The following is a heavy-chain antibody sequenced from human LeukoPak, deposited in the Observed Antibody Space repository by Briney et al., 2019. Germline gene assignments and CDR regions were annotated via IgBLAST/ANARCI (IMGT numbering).Heavy chain of an antibody. CDR1: GFTFSDYY. Sequence: GGSLRLSCAASGFTFSDYYMSWIRQAPGKGLEWVSYISSSGSTIYYADSVKGRFTISRDNAKNTLYLQMNSLRAEDTAVYYCARAAIAARLRYFDWSTSPFDPWGQGTLVTVSS. J-gene: IGHJ5*02. D-gene: IGHD3-9*01. CDR3: ARAAIAARLRYFDWSTSPFDP. V-gene: IGHV3-11*04. CDR2: ISSSGSTI.